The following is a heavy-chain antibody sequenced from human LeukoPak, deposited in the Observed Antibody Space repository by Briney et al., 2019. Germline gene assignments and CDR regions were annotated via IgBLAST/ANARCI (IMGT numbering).Heavy chain of an antibody. CDR1: GYSFNTYY. CDR3: ATHYGGNSAWFDP. V-gene: IGHV1-8*02. D-gene: IGHD4-23*01. J-gene: IGHJ5*02. CDR2: MNPNSGNT. Sequence: ASVKVSCKASGYSFNTYYMNWVRQATGQGLEWMGWMNPNSGNTGYAQKFQGRVTMTRNTSISTAYMELSSLRSEDTAVYYCATHYGGNSAWFDPWGQGTLVTVSS.